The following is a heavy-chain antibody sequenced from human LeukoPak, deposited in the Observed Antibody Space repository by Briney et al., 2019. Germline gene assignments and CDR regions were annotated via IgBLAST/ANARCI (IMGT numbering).Heavy chain of an antibody. Sequence: PSETLSLTCTVSGGSISSYYWSWIRQPPGKGLEWIGEINHSGSTNYNPSLKSRVTISVDTSKNQFSLKLSSVTAADTAVYYCARPRYYDFWSGYYGFAFDIWGQGTMVTVSS. J-gene: IGHJ3*02. CDR2: INHSGST. V-gene: IGHV4-34*01. CDR3: ARPRYYDFWSGYYGFAFDI. CDR1: GGSISSYY. D-gene: IGHD3-3*01.